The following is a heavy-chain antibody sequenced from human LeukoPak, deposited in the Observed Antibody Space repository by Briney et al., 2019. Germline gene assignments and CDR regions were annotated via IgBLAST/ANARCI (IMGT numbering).Heavy chain of an antibody. Sequence: PSETLSLTCAVYGGSFSGYYWSRIRQPPGKGLEWIGEINHSGSTNYNPSLKSRVTISVDTSKNQFSLKLSSVTAADTAVYYCARGRRGGDRSWLQSLPYYYYMDVWGKGTTVTVSS. CDR1: GGSFSGYY. J-gene: IGHJ6*03. CDR2: INHSGST. D-gene: IGHD5-24*01. V-gene: IGHV4-34*01. CDR3: ARGRRGGDRSWLQSLPYYYYMDV.